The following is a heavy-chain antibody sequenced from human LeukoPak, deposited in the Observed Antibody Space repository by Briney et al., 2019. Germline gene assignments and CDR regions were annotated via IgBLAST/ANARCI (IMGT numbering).Heavy chain of an antibody. CDR2: IIPIFGTA. J-gene: IGHJ3*02. CDR3: ARDYSNSSPGAFDI. D-gene: IGHD6-6*01. V-gene: IGHV1-69*05. Sequence: SVKVSCKASGGSFSSYAISWVRQAPGQGLEWMGGIIPIFGTANYAQKFQGRVTITTDESTSTACMELSSLRSEDTAVYYCARDYSNSSPGAFDIWGQGTMVTVSS. CDR1: GGSFSSYA.